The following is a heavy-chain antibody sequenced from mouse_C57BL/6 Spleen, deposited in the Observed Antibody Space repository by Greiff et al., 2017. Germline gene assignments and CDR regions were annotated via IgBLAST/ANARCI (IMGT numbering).Heavy chain of an antibody. V-gene: IGHV1-61*01. D-gene: IGHD2-2*01. CDR2: IYPSDSET. CDR1: GYTFTSYW. CDR3: ARSIIYYGYAYYAMDY. Sequence: QVQLQQPGAELVRPGSSVKLSCKASGYTFTSYWMAWVKQRPGQGLEWIGNIYPSDSETHYNQQFKDKATLTVDKSSSTAYRQLSSLTSEDSAVYYCARSIIYYGYAYYAMDYWGQGTSGTVSS. J-gene: IGHJ4*01.